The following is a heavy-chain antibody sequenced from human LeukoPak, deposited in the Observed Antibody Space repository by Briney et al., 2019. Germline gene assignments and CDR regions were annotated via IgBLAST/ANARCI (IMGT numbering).Heavy chain of an antibody. V-gene: IGHV3-30*18. CDR1: GFTFSSYG. CDR2: ISYDGSNK. D-gene: IGHD3-10*01. Sequence: GGSLRLSCAASGFTFSSYGMHWVRQAPGEGLEWVAVISYDGSNKYDADSVKGRFTISRDNSKNTLYLQMNKLRVEDTAVYYCAKSSLRGHSLWYFDLWGRGTPVTVSS. CDR3: AKSSLRGHSLWYFDL. J-gene: IGHJ2*01.